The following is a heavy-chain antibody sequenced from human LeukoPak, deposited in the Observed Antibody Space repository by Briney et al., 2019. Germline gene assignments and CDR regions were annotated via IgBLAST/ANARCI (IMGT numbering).Heavy chain of an antibody. J-gene: IGHJ4*02. CDR1: GFTFSSYG. CDR3: AKEVGD. D-gene: IGHD3-3*01. Sequence: GGSLRLSCAASGFTFSSYGMHWVRQAPGKGLEWVAVISYDGSNKYYADSVKGRFTFSRDNSKNTLYLQMNSLRAEDTAVYYCAKEVGDWGQGTLVTVSS. CDR2: ISYDGSNK. V-gene: IGHV3-30*18.